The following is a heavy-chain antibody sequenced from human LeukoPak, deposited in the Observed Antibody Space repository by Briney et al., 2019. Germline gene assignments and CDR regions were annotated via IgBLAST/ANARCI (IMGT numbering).Heavy chain of an antibody. J-gene: IGHJ4*02. CDR3: AKDRSSSWTWTIDY. CDR2: LSSDGGDK. Sequence: PGKSLRLSCAASGFTFNSYAMHWVRQAPGKGLEWVTVLSSDGGDKYYADSVKGRFTISRDNSKNTLYLQMNSLRAEDTAVYYCAKDRSSSWTWTIDYWGQGTLVTVSS. D-gene: IGHD6-13*01. V-gene: IGHV3-30-3*01. CDR1: GFTFNSYA.